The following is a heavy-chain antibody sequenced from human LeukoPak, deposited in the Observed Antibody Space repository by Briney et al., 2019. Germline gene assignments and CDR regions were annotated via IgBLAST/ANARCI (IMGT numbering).Heavy chain of an antibody. CDR3: TRDSGYNAFDI. CDR2: ISSSSSYI. J-gene: IGHJ3*02. D-gene: IGHD5-12*01. Sequence: GGSLRLSCAASGFTFSSYGMNWVRQAPGKGLEWVSSISSSSSYIYYADSVKGRFTISRDNAKNSLYLQMNSLRAEDTAVYYCTRDSGYNAFDIWGQGTMVTVSS. V-gene: IGHV3-21*01. CDR1: GFTFSSYG.